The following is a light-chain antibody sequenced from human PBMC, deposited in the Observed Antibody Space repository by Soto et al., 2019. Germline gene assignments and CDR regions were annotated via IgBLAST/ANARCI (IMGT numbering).Light chain of an antibody. CDR1: QTVTTW. V-gene: IGKV1-5*03. CDR2: KAS. J-gene: IGKJ2*01. Sequence: DIQMTQSPSTLSASVGDRVTITCRASQTVTTWLAWYQQKPGKAPKLLIYKASKSQSGVPSRFRGSGSGTEFTLTISIQQPEDSATYYCQQYDNSHTFGQGTNLEIK. CDR3: QQYDNSHT.